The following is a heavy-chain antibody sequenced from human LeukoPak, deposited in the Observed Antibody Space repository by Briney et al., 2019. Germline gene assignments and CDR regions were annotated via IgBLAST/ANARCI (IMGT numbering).Heavy chain of an antibody. CDR3: ARWVLQPNVNWFDP. CDR2: YI. D-gene: IGHD2/OR15-2a*01. J-gene: IGHJ5*02. V-gene: IGHV3-21*04. Sequence: YIYYADSVKGRFTISRDNAKNSLYLQMNSLRAADTAVYYCARWVLQPNVNWFDPWGQGTLVTVSS.